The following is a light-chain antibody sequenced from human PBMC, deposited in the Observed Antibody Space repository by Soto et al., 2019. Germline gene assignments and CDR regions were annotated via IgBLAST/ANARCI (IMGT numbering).Light chain of an antibody. J-gene: IGLJ1*01. Sequence: QSVLTQPASVSGSPGQSITISCTGTSSDFGSYNLVSWYQQHPGKSPKLMIYEDSKRPSGVSNRFSGSKSGNTASLTFSGLQVEDDADYYSCSYAGRSTYVFGTGTKVTVL. CDR3: CSYAGRSTYV. V-gene: IGLV2-23*01. CDR1: SSDFGSYNL. CDR2: EDS.